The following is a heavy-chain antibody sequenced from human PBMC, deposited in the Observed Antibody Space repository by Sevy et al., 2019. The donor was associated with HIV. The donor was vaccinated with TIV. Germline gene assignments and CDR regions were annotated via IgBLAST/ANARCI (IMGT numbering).Heavy chain of an antibody. Sequence: GESLKISCAASGFIFSSYSINWVRQAPGKGLEWVSSISSSSKYIYYADSVKGRFTISRDNAKNSLYLQMNSLRAEETAVYYCARDPAIAAAVTFDNWGQGTLVTVSS. V-gene: IGHV3-21*01. CDR3: ARDPAIAAAVTFDN. CDR2: ISSSSKYI. J-gene: IGHJ4*02. D-gene: IGHD6-13*01. CDR1: GFIFSSYS.